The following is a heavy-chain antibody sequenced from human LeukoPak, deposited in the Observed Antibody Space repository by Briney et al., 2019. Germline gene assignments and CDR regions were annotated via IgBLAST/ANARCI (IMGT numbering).Heavy chain of an antibody. CDR2: FDPEDGET. CDR3: ATVVLGLGGGGYYFDY. V-gene: IGHV1-24*01. CDR1: GYTLTELS. D-gene: IGHD3-10*01. Sequence: ASVKVSCKVSGYTLTELSMHWVRQAPGKGLEWMGGFDPEDGETLYAQNFQGRVTMTEDTSTDTAYMELSSLRSEDTAVYYCATVVLGLGGGGYYFDYWGQGTLVTVSS. J-gene: IGHJ4*02.